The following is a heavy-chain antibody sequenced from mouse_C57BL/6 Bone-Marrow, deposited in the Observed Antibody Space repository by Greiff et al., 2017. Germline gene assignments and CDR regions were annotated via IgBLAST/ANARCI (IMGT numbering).Heavy chain of an antibody. D-gene: IGHD2-12*01. Sequence: QVQLQQSGPGLVQPSPSLSITCTASGFSFTSYGVHWVRQSPGKGLEWLGVIWSGGSRDNNAAFISRLGISTVNAKSNVFFKLNSLQADDTAIDYCASPLTTNYAMDYWGQGTAVTVSS. CDR1: GFSFTSYG. CDR2: IWSGGSR. V-gene: IGHV2-2*01. J-gene: IGHJ4*01. CDR3: ASPLTTNYAMDY.